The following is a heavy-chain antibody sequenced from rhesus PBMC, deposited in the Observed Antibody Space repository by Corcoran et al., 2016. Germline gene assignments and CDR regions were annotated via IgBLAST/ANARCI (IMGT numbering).Heavy chain of an antibody. J-gene: IGHJ4*01. CDR2: IYGRSGST. CDR1: GGSFSGYW. Sequence: QVQLQESGPGLVKPSETLSLTCAVSGGSFSGYWWGGIRQPPGKGLEGMGGIYGRSGSTEYNPSLKSRATISRDTSKNQFSLKLSSVTAADTAVYYCARGPYSGSYYEGYWGQGVLVTVSS. CDR3: ARGPYSGSYYEGY. V-gene: IGHV4-160*01. D-gene: IGHD3-16*01.